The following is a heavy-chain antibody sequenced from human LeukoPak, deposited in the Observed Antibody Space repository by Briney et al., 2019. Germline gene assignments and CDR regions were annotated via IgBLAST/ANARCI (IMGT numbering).Heavy chain of an antibody. CDR3: ATDLHFGYCTATSCANY. V-gene: IGHV3-15*01. J-gene: IGHJ4*02. D-gene: IGHD2-2*03. CDR2: IRSTPDGGAT. CDR1: RFTVINFW. Sequence: AVSLRLSCAAYRFTVINFWMTWVRQAPGKGPEWVGRIRSTPDGGATDYAAHVKGRFTISRDDSKNTLYLQMSSLRTEDTAVYYCATDLHFGYCTATSCANYWGQGTQVTVSS.